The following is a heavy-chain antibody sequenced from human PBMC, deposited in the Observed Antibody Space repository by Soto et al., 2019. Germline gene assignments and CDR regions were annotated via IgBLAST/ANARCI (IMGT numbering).Heavy chain of an antibody. D-gene: IGHD3-10*01. V-gene: IGHV4-59*08. CDR1: GVSMSPYY. CDR2: IHYTGST. Sequence: SETLSLTCAVSGVSMSPYYWIWIRRPPGKGLEWIGYIHYTGSTNYNPSLRSRVTIAVDTSKNQFSLNLNSVTAADTAVYYCARHLANHGGDCFDPWGQGTLVTVS. CDR3: ARHLANHGGDCFDP. J-gene: IGHJ5*02.